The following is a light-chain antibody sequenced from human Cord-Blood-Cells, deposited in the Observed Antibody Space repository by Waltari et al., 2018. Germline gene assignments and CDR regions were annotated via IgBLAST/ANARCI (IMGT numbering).Light chain of an antibody. Sequence: QSVLTQPPSASGTPGQRVTISRSGSSSNIGSNTVNWYQQLPETAPKLLIYSNNQRPSGVPDRFSGSKSGTSASLAISGLQSEDEADYYCAAWDDSLNGWVFGGGTKLTVL. CDR1: SSNIGSNT. CDR2: SNN. CDR3: AAWDDSLNGWV. V-gene: IGLV1-44*01. J-gene: IGLJ3*02.